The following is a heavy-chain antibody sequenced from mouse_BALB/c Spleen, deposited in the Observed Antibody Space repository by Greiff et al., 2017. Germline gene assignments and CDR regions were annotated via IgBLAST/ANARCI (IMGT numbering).Heavy chain of an antibody. J-gene: IGHJ1*01. V-gene: IGHV7-3*02. CDR3: ARDYYDYDVGWYFDV. D-gene: IGHD2-4*01. CDR1: GFTFTDYY. Sequence: DVKLVESGGGLVQPGGSLRLSCATSGFTFTDYYMSWVRQPPGKALEWLGFIRNKANGSTTEYSASVKGRFTISRDNSQSILYLQMNTLRAEDSATYYVARDYYDYDVGWYFDVWGAGTTVTVSA. CDR2: IRNKANGSTT.